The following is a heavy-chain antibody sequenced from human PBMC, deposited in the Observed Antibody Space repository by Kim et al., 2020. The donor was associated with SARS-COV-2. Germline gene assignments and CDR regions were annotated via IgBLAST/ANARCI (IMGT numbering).Heavy chain of an antibody. CDR1: GGSVSSGRHY. V-gene: IGHV4-61*01. D-gene: IGHD3-22*01. CDR2: IFYGGSA. Sequence: SETLSLTCTVSGGSVSSGRHYWSWIRQPPGKGLEWIGYIFYGGSANYNPSLKTRVTVSIDASKNQFSLKLSSVTAADTAVYYCASDTNKGGYYDTSVLLDYWGQGALVTVSS. J-gene: IGHJ4*02. CDR3: ASDTNKGGYYDTSVLLDY.